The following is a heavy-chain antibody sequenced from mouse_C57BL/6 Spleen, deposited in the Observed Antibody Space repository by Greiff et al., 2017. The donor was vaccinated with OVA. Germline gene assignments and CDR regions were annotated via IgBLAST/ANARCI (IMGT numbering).Heavy chain of an antibody. V-gene: IGHV10-1*01. CDR2: IRSKSNNYAT. Sequence: DVKLVESGGGLVQPKGSLKLSCAASGFSFNTYAMNWVRQAPGKGLEWVARIRSKSNNYATYYADSVKDRFTISRDDSESMLYLQMNNLKTEDTAMYYCVRQSYYDYFDYWGQGTTLTVSS. J-gene: IGHJ2*01. CDR3: VRQSYYDYFDY. D-gene: IGHD2-10*01. CDR1: GFSFNTYA.